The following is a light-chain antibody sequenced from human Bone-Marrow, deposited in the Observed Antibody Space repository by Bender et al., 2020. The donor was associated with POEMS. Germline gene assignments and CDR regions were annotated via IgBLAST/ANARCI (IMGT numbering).Light chain of an antibody. Sequence: QSVLTQPPSASGTPGQRVTISCSGGSSNIGAHAVNWYQHLPGTAPKLLIYSSHRRPSEVPDRFSGSRSGTSASLAISGLQSAYEAYYDCTVWVDRLNGWVFVGATKLTGL. CDR2: SSH. CDR1: SSNIGAHA. V-gene: IGLV1-44*01. CDR3: TVWVDRLNGWV. J-gene: IGLJ3*02.